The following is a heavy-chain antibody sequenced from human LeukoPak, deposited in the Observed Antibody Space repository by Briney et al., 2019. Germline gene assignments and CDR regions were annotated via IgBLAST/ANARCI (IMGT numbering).Heavy chain of an antibody. V-gene: IGHV5-51*01. J-gene: IGHJ5*02. Sequence: PGESLKISCKGSGYSFTSYWIGWVRQMPGKGLEWMGIIYPGDSDTRYSPSFQGQVTISADKSISTAFLQWGSLRASDTAMYYCARLPTLSGNSYSRDWFDPWGQGTLVTVSS. D-gene: IGHD1-26*01. CDR1: GYSFTSYW. CDR2: IYPGDSDT. CDR3: ARLPTLSGNSYSRDWFDP.